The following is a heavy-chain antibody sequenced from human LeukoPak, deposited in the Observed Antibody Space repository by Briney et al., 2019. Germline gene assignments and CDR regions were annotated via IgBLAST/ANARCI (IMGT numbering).Heavy chain of an antibody. CDR3: ARGTYYGQPPEY. Sequence: GASVKVSCKASGYTFSSYDINCVRQATGQGLEWMGWMNPNSGNTGYAQKFQGRVTMTRNTSISTAYMELSSLRSEDTAVYYCARGTYYGQPPEYWGQGTLVTVSS. J-gene: IGHJ4*02. CDR1: GYTFSSYD. V-gene: IGHV1-8*01. D-gene: IGHD3-10*01. CDR2: MNPNSGNT.